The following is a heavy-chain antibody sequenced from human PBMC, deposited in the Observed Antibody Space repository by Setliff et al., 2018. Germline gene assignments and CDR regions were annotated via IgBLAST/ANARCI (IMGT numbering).Heavy chain of an antibody. V-gene: IGHV3-74*01. CDR3: ARLALTGYDSSGYYYALEYYYYMDV. Sequence: GGSLRLSCAASGFTFSSHWMHWVRQAPGKGLVWVSRTNNDGSTINHADSVKGRFTISRDNAKNTLYLQMNSLRAEDTAVYYCARLALTGYDSSGYYYALEYYYYMDVWGKGTTVTVSS. CDR1: GFTFSSHW. CDR2: TNNDGSTI. D-gene: IGHD3-22*01. J-gene: IGHJ6*03.